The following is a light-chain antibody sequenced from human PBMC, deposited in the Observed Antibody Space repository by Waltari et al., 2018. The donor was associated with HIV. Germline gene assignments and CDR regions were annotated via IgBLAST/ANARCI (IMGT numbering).Light chain of an antibody. J-gene: IGLJ2*01. CDR2: RNN. Sequence: QSVLTQPPSASGTPGQRVTIPCSGRSSNIGSYYVYWYQQLPGTAPKLLIYRNNQRPSGVPDRFSGSKSGTSASLAINGLRSEDEADYYCAAWTDSLTAVVFGGGTKLSVL. V-gene: IGLV1-47*01. CDR3: AAWTDSLTAVV. CDR1: SSNIGSYY.